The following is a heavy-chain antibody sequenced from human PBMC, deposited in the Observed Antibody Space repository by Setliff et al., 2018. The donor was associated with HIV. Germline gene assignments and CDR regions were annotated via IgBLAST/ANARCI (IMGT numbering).Heavy chain of an antibody. CDR3: ASGGTGYSSGWLVYFAFDI. CDR2: IIPIFGTA. Sequence: SVKVSCKASGGTFSSYATSWVRQAPGQGLEWMGGIIPIFGTANYAQKFQGRVTITTDESTSTAYMELSSLRSEDTAVYYCASGGTGYSSGWLVYFAFDIWGQGTMVT. V-gene: IGHV1-69*05. CDR1: GGTFSSYA. D-gene: IGHD6-19*01. J-gene: IGHJ3*02.